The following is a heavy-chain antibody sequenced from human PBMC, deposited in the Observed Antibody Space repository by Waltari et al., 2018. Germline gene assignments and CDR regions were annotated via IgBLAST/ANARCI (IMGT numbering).Heavy chain of an antibody. J-gene: IGHJ4*02. V-gene: IGHV3-23*04. CDR2: VSGSGASS. D-gene: IGHD3-10*01. CDR1: GLTFRSHA. CDR3: AKDMGRGEAYGSQSFDPHFDY. Sequence: EVRLVESGGGLVQPGGSLRLSCAASGLTFRSHAMHWVRPAPGKGLEWVSGVSGSGASSYYADSVKGRFTISRDNFKNTLYLQMNDLRAEDTALYYCAKDMGRGEAYGSQSFDPHFDYWGPGTLVTVSS.